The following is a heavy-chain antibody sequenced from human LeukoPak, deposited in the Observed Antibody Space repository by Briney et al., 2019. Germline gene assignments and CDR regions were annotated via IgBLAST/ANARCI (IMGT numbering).Heavy chain of an antibody. CDR2: ISSSGTII. CDR1: GFTFSSYE. CDR3: ARAMTS. D-gene: IGHD4-11*01. V-gene: IGHV3-48*03. Sequence: GGSLRLSCTASGFTFSSYEMNWVRQAPGKGLEWVSHISSSGTIIYYADSVKGRFTISRDNAKNSLYLQMNSLRAEDTAVYYCARAMTSWRQGTLVTVSS. J-gene: IGHJ4*02.